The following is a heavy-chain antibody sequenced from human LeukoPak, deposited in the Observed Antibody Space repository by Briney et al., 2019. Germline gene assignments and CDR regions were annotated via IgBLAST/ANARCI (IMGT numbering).Heavy chain of an antibody. J-gene: IGHJ2*01. CDR2: IGAAGDT. CDR3: ARVRAVAGLNWYFDL. CDR1: GFTFSNYD. Sequence: GGSLRLSCAASGFTFSNYDMHWVRQITGRGLEWVSVIGAAGDTYYAGSVKGRFTISRENAKNSLFLQMNSLRAGDTAVYYCARVRAVAGLNWYFDLWGRGTRVTVSS. V-gene: IGHV3-13*04. D-gene: IGHD6-19*01.